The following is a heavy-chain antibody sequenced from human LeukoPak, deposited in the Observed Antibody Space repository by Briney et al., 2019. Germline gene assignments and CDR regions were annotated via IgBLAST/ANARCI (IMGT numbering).Heavy chain of an antibody. Sequence: GGSLRLSCAASGFTVSSNYMSWVRQAPGKGLEWVSVIYSGGSTYYADSVKGRFTISRDNSKNTLYLQMNSLRAEDTAVYYCARDLEYSSSREAHDAFDIWGQGTMVTVSS. CDR1: GFTVSSNY. J-gene: IGHJ3*02. CDR3: ARDLEYSSSREAHDAFDI. V-gene: IGHV3-53*01. CDR2: IYSGGST. D-gene: IGHD6-13*01.